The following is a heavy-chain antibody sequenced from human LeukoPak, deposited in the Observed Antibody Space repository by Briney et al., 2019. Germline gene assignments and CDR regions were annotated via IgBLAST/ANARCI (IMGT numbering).Heavy chain of an antibody. J-gene: IGHJ3*02. Sequence: GGSLRLSCAASGFTVSGNYMSWVRQAPGKGLEWVSIIYSGDSTYYADSVEGRFTISRDNSKNTLYLQMNSLRAEDTAVYYCARVFWEKDGFIGAFDIWGQGTMVTVSS. CDR1: GFTVSGNY. V-gene: IGHV3-66*01. CDR2: IYSGDST. D-gene: IGHD3-3*01. CDR3: ARVFWEKDGFIGAFDI.